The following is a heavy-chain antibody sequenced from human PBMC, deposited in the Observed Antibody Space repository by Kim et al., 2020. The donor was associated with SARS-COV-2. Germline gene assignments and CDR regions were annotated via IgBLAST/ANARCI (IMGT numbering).Heavy chain of an antibody. CDR1: GFTFSSYA. J-gene: IGHJ4*02. Sequence: GGSLRPSCAASGFTFSSYAMSWVRQAPGKGLEWVSAISGSGGSTYYADSVKGRFTISRDNSKNTLYLQMNSLRAEDTAVYYCAKDQTEWELLPYFDYWGQGTLVTVSS. CDR3: AKDQTEWELLPYFDY. D-gene: IGHD1-26*01. V-gene: IGHV3-23*01. CDR2: ISGSGGST.